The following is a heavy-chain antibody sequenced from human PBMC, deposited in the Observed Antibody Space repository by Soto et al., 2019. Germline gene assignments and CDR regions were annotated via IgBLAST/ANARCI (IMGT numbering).Heavy chain of an antibody. CDR2: MNPNSGNT. Sequence: QVQLVQSGSGVKKPGASVMVSCKSSGYTFTSYDINLVRQATGQGLEWTGWMNPNSGNTGYAQKFQGRVTMTRNTSINTAYMELSSLRSEDTAVYYCARGYINDAFDIWGQGTMVTVSS. V-gene: IGHV1-8*01. CDR1: GYTFTSYD. J-gene: IGHJ3*02. D-gene: IGHD2-15*01. CDR3: ARGYINDAFDI.